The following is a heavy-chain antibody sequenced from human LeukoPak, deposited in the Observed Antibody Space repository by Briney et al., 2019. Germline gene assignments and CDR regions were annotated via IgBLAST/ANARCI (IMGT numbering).Heavy chain of an antibody. D-gene: IGHD5-12*01. V-gene: IGHV3-7*01. J-gene: IGHJ4*02. Sequence: VGPLRLSCTASGFAFSDYWMSWVRQAPGKGLEWLANINQDGSQTSYVDSVRGRFTVSRGNAKNSLYLQMNSLRADDTAVYYCARDSSPRYSGYDWVYWGRGTLVTVSS. CDR1: GFAFSDYW. CDR2: INQDGSQT. CDR3: ARDSSPRYSGYDWVY.